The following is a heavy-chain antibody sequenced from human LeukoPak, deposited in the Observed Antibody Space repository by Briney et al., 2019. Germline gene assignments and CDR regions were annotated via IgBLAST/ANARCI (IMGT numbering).Heavy chain of an antibody. CDR2: IYYSGST. Sequence: SQTLSLTCTVSGGSISSGGYYWSWIRQHPGKGLEWIGYIYYSGSTYYNPPLKSRVTISVDTSKNQFSLKLSSVTAADTAVYYCARENLLLWFGELRGYFDYWGQGTLVTVSS. CDR3: ARENLLLWFGELRGYFDY. V-gene: IGHV4-31*03. D-gene: IGHD3-10*01. J-gene: IGHJ4*02. CDR1: GGSISSGGYY.